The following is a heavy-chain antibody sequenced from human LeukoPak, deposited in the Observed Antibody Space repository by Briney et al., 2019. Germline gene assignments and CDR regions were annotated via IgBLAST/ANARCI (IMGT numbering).Heavy chain of an antibody. V-gene: IGHV4-39*07. D-gene: IGHD3-10*01. CDR2: VYYSGSA. Sequence: SETLSLTCTVSGGSVGSGTYYWSWIRQSPGKGLEWIGNVYYSGSAYYNPSLKSRVTMSVDTSKNQFSLKLSSVTAADTAVYYCARMGVGNSFDSWGQGTLVTVSS. CDR3: ARMGVGNSFDS. CDR1: GGSVGSGTYY. J-gene: IGHJ4*02.